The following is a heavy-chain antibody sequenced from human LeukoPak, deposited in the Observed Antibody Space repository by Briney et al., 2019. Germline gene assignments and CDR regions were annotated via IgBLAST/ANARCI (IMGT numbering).Heavy chain of an antibody. CDR1: GGTFSSYA. D-gene: IGHD2-15*01. Sequence: SVTVSCKASGGTFSSYAISWVRQAPGQGLEWMGGIIPIFGTANYAQKFQGRVTITADESTSTAYMELSSLRSENTAVYYCARAPRSCKFGGCWLGDNWFDPWGQGTLVTVSS. CDR2: IIPIFGTA. V-gene: IGHV1-69*13. J-gene: IGHJ5*02. CDR3: ARAPRSCKFGGCWLGDNWFDP.